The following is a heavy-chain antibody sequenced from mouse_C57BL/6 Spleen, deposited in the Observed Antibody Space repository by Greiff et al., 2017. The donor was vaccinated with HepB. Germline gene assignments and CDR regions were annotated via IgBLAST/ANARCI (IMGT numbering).Heavy chain of an antibody. V-gene: IGHV1-12*01. D-gene: IGHD3-2*02. CDR2: IYPGNGDT. CDR1: GYTFTSYN. J-gene: IGHJ3*01. CDR3: ARSSDSSGFAWFAY. Sequence: LQQSGAELVRPGASVKMSCKASGYTFTSYNMHWVKQTPKQGLEWIGAIYPGNGDTSYNQKFKGKATLTVDKSSSTAYMQLSSLTSEDSAVYCCARSSDSSGFAWFAYWGQGTLVTVSA.